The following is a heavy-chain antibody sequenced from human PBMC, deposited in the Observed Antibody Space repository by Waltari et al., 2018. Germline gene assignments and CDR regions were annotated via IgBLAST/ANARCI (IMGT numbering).Heavy chain of an antibody. CDR2: IHWDDEK. CDR1: GFSLTSTGVA. Sequence: QIILKESGPTLVKPTQTLTLTCTFSGFSLTSTGVAVSWIRQPPGKALEWLALIHWDDEKWYSPSLRSRLTITKDTSRKQVVLTLTNMDPVDTATYYCAGGWFYFDYWGQGTLVTVSS. V-gene: IGHV2-5*02. J-gene: IGHJ4*02. CDR3: AGGWFYFDY. D-gene: IGHD6-19*01.